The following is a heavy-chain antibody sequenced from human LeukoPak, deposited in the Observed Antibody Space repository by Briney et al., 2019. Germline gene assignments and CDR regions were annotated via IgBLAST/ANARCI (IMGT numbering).Heavy chain of an antibody. CDR3: ARVGIAVTDIYYFHMDV. CDR1: GYKVDNYW. J-gene: IGHJ6*03. Sequence: GESLKISCKASGYKVDNYWIGWVRQMPGKGLEWMGIIFPRDSDTKSSPSLQGQVTISADKSISTSYLQWSSLKASDSTIYYCARVGIAVTDIYYFHMDVWGKGTTVTVSS. D-gene: IGHD6-19*01. V-gene: IGHV5-51*01. CDR2: IFPRDSDT.